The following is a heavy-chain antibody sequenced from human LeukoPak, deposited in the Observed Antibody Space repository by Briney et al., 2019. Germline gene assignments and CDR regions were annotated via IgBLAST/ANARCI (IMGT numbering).Heavy chain of an antibody. CDR3: AKAELLTN. J-gene: IGHJ4*02. D-gene: IGHD3-10*01. CDR1: GFTFSSYG. Sequence: GGSLRLSCAASGFTFSSYGMHWVRQAPGKGLEWVAVISYDGSNKYYADSVKGRFTISRDNSKNTLYLQMNSLRGEDTALYYCAKAELLTNWGQGTLVTVSS. CDR2: ISYDGSNK. V-gene: IGHV3-30*18.